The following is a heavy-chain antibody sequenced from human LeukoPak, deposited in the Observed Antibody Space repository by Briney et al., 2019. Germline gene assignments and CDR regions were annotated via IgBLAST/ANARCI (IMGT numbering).Heavy chain of an antibody. Sequence: MTSETLSLTCTVSDDPINSGVYYWNWIRQPAGKGLEWIGHIYTSGTTTNSNPSLKSRVAISLDTSRNHFSLKLSSVTAADTAVYYCARAKKRSGRSRNFYLDVWGKGTTVTVSS. J-gene: IGHJ6*03. V-gene: IGHV4-61*09. D-gene: IGHD1-26*01. CDR1: DDPINSGVYY. CDR3: ARAKKRSGRSRNFYLDV. CDR2: IYTSGTTT.